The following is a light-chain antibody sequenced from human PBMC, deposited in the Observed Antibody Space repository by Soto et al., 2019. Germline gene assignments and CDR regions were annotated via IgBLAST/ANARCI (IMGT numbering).Light chain of an antibody. CDR2: GAS. CDR3: QQYDSSFT. CDR1: QHVTTTY. J-gene: IGKJ4*01. Sequence: IVLTQSPATLSLSPGERATLSCTASQHVTTTYIAWYQQKFGQAPRLLIYGASTRATGTPDRFPGGGSGTDFTLTITRVEPEHFTVYYCQQYDSSFTFGGGTKVEMK. V-gene: IGKV3-20*01.